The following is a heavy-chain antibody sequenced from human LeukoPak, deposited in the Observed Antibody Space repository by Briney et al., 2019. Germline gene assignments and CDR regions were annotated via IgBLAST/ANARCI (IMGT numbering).Heavy chain of an antibody. D-gene: IGHD3-3*01. CDR2: INPNSGGT. CDR3: ARDFPPYYDFWNGYYS. V-gene: IGHV1-2*02. Sequence: ASVKVSCKASGYTFTGYYMHWVRQAPGQGLEWMGWINPNSGGTNYAQKFQGRVTMTRDTSISTAYMELSRLRSDDTAVYYCARDFPPYYDFWNGYYSWGQGTLVTVSS. CDR1: GYTFTGYY. J-gene: IGHJ4*02.